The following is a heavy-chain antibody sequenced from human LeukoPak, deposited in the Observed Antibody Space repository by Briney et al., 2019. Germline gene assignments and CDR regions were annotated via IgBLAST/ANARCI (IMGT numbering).Heavy chain of an antibody. D-gene: IGHD3-22*01. V-gene: IGHV3-23*01. J-gene: IGHJ4*02. Sequence: GGPLRLSCAASGFTFNNYVLRWGRPAPGKGLEWVSAISGSGASTYHPDSVKGRFTISRDTSKHAWYLQMTSVRVGDTAGYHRAKMCETYYYESRRYLLYWRERTLLTLS. CDR1: GFTFNNYV. CDR3: AKMCETYYYESRRYLLY. CDR2: ISGSGAST.